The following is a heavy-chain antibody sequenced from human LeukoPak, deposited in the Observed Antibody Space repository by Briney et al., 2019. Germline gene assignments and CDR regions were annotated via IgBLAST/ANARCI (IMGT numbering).Heavy chain of an antibody. D-gene: IGHD4/OR15-4a*01. CDR3: ARRAGAYSHPYDY. J-gene: IGHJ4*02. Sequence: GGSLRLSCAASGFTLSSYWMTWVRQAPGKGLEWVSAISGSGGSTYYADSVKGRFTISRDNSKNTLYLQMNSLRAEDTAVYYCARRAGAYSHPYDYWGQGTLVTVSS. V-gene: IGHV3-23*01. CDR2: ISGSGGST. CDR1: GFTLSSYW.